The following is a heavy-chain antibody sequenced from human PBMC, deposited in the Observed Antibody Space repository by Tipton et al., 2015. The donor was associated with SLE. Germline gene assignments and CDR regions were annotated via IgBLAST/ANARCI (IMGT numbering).Heavy chain of an antibody. CDR2: ISGYSGNT. J-gene: IGHJ4*02. CDR3: ARGSSLDY. V-gene: IGHV1-18*01. CDR1: GYTFTNYG. Sequence: QVQLVQSGAEVKKPGASVKVSCKASGYTFTNYGITWVRQAPGQGLEWMGWISGYSGNTNYAQKFQGRVTMTTDTASTTAYMELRTLRSDDTAIYYCARGSSLDYWGRGTLVTVSS.